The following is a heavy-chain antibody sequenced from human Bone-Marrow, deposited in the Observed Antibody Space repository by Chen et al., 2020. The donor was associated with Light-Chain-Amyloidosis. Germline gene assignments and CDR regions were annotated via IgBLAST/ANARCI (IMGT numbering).Heavy chain of an antibody. CDR2: IYPDDSDA. V-gene: IGHV5-51*01. J-gene: IGHJ4*02. CDR3: ARRRDGYNFDY. D-gene: IGHD5-12*01. Sequence: GWVRQMPGKGLEWMGVIYPDDSDARYSPSFEGQVTISADKSITTAYLQWMSLKASDTAMYYCARRRDGYNFDYWGQGTLVTVSS.